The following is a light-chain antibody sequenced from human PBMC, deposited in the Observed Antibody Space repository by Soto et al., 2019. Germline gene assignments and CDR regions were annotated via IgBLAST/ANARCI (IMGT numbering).Light chain of an antibody. V-gene: IGLV2-14*01. J-gene: IGLJ1*01. CDR1: SSDVDAYNY. CDR2: EVT. CDR3: SSYTTSKTRV. Sequence: QSVLTQPASVSGSPGQSITISCTGTSSDVDAYNYVSWYQQYPGKAPRLIIYEVTYRAAGIPSRFSGSKSANTASLTISGLQAEDEADYYCSSYTTSKTRVFGTGTQVNV.